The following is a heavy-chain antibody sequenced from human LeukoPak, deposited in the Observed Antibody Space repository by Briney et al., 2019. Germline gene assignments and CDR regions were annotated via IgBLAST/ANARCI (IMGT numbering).Heavy chain of an antibody. Sequence: SGPTLVKPTQTLTLTCTFSGFSLSTSGVGVGWIRQPPGKALEWLALIYWDDDKRYSPSLKSRLTITKDTSKNQVVLTMTNMDPVDTGTYYCAHDSSGWYGFDYWGQGTLVTVSS. D-gene: IGHD6-19*01. J-gene: IGHJ4*02. CDR3: AHDSSGWYGFDY. CDR2: IYWDDDK. V-gene: IGHV2-5*02. CDR1: GFSLSTSGVG.